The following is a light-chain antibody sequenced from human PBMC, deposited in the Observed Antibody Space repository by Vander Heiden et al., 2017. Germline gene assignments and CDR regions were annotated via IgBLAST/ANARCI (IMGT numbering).Light chain of an antibody. CDR2: AAS. Sequence: DIQMTQSPSSLSASVGDRVTITCRASQSISSYLHWYQQKPGKAPKLLIYAASSLQSGVPSRFSGSGSGTDFTLTISSLQPEDFATYYCQQSNSTPLTFGGGTTVEIK. CDR1: QSISSY. V-gene: IGKV1-39*01. J-gene: IGKJ4*01. CDR3: QQSNSTPLT.